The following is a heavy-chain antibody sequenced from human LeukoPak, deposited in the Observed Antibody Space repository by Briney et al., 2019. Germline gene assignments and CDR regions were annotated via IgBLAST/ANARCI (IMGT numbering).Heavy chain of an antibody. D-gene: IGHD4-17*01. V-gene: IGHV4-4*07. CDR2: IYTSGST. J-gene: IGHJ6*02. Sequence: PSETLSLTCTVSGGSISSYYWSWIRQPAGKGLEWIGRIYTSGSTNYNPSLKSRVTMSVDTSKNQFSLKLSSVTAADTAVYYCASLSPTVTSNYYYGMDVWGQGTTVTVSS. CDR3: ASLSPTVTSNYYYGMDV. CDR1: GGSISSYY.